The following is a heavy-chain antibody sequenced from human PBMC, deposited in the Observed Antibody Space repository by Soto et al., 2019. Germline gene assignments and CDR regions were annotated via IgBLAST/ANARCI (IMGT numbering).Heavy chain of an antibody. CDR1: GFTFSLSA. CDR2: LSGGGSTT. CDR3: AKGPEYDILTGCDY. Sequence: EVQLLESGGGFVQPGESLRLSCAASGFTFSLSAMSWVRQAPGRGLDWVSSLSGGGSTTDYADSVKGRFTISRDYSKNTVHLQMNSLRAEDTTVYYCAKGPEYDILTGCDYWGQGALVPVSS. D-gene: IGHD3-9*01. J-gene: IGHJ4*02. V-gene: IGHV3-23*01.